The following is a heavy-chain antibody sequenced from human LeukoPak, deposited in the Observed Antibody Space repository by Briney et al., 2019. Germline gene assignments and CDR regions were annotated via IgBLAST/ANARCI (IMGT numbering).Heavy chain of an antibody. J-gene: IGHJ4*02. V-gene: IGHV4-34*01. D-gene: IGHD3-3*01. CDR2: INHSGST. CDR1: GGSFSGYY. Sequence: SETLSLTCAVYGGSFSGYYWSWIRQPPGKGLEWIGEINHSGSTNYNPSLKSRVTISVDTSKNQFSLKLSSVTAADTAVYYCARVRRPLITIFGVVTIYYFDYWGQGTLVTVSS. CDR3: ARVRRPLITIFGVVTIYYFDY.